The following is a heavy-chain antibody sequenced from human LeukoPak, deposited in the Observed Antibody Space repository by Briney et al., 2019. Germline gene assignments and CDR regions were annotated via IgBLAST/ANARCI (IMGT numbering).Heavy chain of an antibody. V-gene: IGHV1-69*06. J-gene: IGHJ4*02. CDR3: ARGGITVTTSYDY. Sequence: SVKVSCKASGYTFTSYYMHWVRQAPGQGLEWMGGIIPIFGTANYAQKFQGRVTITADKSTSTAYMELSSLRSEDTAVYYCARGGITVTTSYDYWGQGTLVTVSS. CDR1: GYTFTSYY. D-gene: IGHD4-17*01. CDR2: IIPIFGTA.